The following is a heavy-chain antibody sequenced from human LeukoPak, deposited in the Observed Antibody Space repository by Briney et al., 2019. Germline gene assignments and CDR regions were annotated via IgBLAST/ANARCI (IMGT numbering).Heavy chain of an antibody. CDR1: GDSVSSNSVG. J-gene: IGHJ4*02. V-gene: IGHV6-1*01. Sequence: SQSLSLTCVISGDSVSSNSVGWDWIRQSPSRGLDGLGRTYYRSKWYNDYAVSVKSRITINPDTSKNQFFLQLNSVTPEDTAVYYCARETTHFDYWGQGTLVTVSS. CDR2: TYYRSKWYN. CDR3: ARETTHFDY. D-gene: IGHD4-11*01.